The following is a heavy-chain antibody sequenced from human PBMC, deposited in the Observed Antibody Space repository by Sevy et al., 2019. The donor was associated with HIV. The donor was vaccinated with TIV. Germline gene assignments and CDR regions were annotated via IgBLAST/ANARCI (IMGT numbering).Heavy chain of an antibody. V-gene: IGHV1-18*01. CDR2: ISAYNGKT. CDR1: GYTFTSYG. Sequence: ASVKVSCKASGYTFTSYGISWVRQAPGQGLEWMGRISAYNGKTNYAQKLQGRVTMTTDTSTSTAYLELRSLRSDDTAVYYCARGRRGTVTTLHDALDIWGQGTMVTVSS. CDR3: ARGRRGTVTTLHDALDI. D-gene: IGHD4-17*01. J-gene: IGHJ3*02.